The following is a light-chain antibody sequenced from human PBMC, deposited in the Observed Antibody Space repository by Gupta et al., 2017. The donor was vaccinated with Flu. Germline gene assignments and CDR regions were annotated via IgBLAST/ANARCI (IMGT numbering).Light chain of an antibody. CDR1: QSISSW. V-gene: IGKV1-12*02. CDR3: QQANSFPFT. Sequence: DIHMTQSPSSASASVGDRVTITCRESQSISSWLGWYQQKPGKAPKLLIYAASSLQSGVPSRFSGRGSGTDFTLTISSLQPEDFAAYYCQQANSFPFTFGQGTKLEIK. J-gene: IGKJ2*01. CDR2: AAS.